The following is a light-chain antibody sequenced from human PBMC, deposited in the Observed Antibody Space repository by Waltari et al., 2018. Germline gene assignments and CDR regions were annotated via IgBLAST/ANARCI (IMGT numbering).Light chain of an antibody. CDR2: WAS. J-gene: IGKJ1*01. CDR1: RSILFSSNNKDY. V-gene: IGKV4-1*01. CDR3: QQYYSSVRT. Sequence: DIVMTQSPDSLAVSLGERATINCKSSRSILFSSNNKDYLAWYQQKPGQPPKLLIYWASTRESGVPDRFSGSGSGTDFTLTISSLQAEDVAVYYCQQYYSSVRTFGQGTKVEIK.